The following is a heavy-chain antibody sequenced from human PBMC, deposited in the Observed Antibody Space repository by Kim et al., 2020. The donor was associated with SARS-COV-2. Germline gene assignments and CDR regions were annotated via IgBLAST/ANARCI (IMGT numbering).Heavy chain of an antibody. J-gene: IGHJ3*01. CDR3: AKLTSSGSYPEPFHV. CDR1: GYTFTSYG. V-gene: IGHV1-18*04. Sequence: ASVKVSCKASGYTFTSYGISWLRQGPGQGLEWLGWISPYNGNTNYAKKSQDRVVMTTETSTNTAFLELRNLRSDDTAVYYCAKLTSSGSYPEPFHVWGQGTLVTVSS. CDR2: ISPYNGNT. D-gene: IGHD1-26*01.